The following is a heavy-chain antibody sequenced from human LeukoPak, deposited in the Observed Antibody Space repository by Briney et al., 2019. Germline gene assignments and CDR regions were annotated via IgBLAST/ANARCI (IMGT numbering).Heavy chain of an antibody. CDR3: ARGLYYYESSGFREDAFDI. D-gene: IGHD3-22*01. Sequence: PSETLSLTCAVYGESFSGNYWSWIRQPPGKGLEWIGEVNHSGSTNYNPSLKSRVTISVDTSKNQFSLKLSSVTAADTAVYYCARGLYYYESSGFREDAFDIWGQGTMVTVSS. J-gene: IGHJ3*02. V-gene: IGHV4-34*01. CDR2: VNHSGST. CDR1: GESFSGNY.